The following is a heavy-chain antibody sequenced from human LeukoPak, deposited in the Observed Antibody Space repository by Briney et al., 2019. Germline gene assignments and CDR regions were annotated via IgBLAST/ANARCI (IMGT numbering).Heavy chain of an antibody. CDR2: ISYDGRNK. V-gene: IGHV3-30*18. CDR1: GFSFSSYG. D-gene: IGHD3-22*01. J-gene: IGHJ4*02. CDR3: VKDPSRITTIVVVIPPYFFDY. Sequence: PGGSLRLSCAASGFSFSSYGMHWVRQAPGKGLEWVAVISYDGRNKDYAHSVRGRFSISRDNSKNTLYLQMNSLGDEDTAVYYCVKDPSRITTIVVVIPPYFFDYWGQGTLVTVSS.